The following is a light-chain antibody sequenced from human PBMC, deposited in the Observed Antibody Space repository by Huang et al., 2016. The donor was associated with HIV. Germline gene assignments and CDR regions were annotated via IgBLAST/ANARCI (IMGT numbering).Light chain of an antibody. V-gene: IGKV2-28*01. CDR2: LSS. Sequence: DIVMTQSPLSLAVTPGESASLSCRSSQSVLHHNGHNYVYLYVHKPGLSPHVLIYLSSKRASGVPDRVSGRGAGTNFTLHISGVEAEEVGVYYCMQALQTRGFGQGTKVEIK. CDR3: MQALQTRG. CDR1: QSVLHHNGHNY. J-gene: IGKJ1*01.